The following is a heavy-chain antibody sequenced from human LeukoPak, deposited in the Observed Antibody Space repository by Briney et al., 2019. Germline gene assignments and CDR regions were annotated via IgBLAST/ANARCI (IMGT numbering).Heavy chain of an antibody. CDR3: ARGYSSSWLLSGYYFDY. Sequence: ASVKVSCKASGYTFTSYGISWVRQAPGQGLEWMGWMNPNSGNTGYAQKFQGRVTMTRNTFISTAYMELSSLRSEDTAVYYCARGYSSSWLLSGYYFDYWGQGTLVTVSS. D-gene: IGHD6-13*01. CDR1: GYTFTSYG. J-gene: IGHJ4*02. CDR2: MNPNSGNT. V-gene: IGHV1-8*02.